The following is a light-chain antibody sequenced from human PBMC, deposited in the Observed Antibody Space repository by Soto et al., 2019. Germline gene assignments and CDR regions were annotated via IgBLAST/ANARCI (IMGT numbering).Light chain of an antibody. CDR2: DAS. J-gene: IGKJ5*01. CDR3: QQRSNWPT. Sequence: EIVLTQSPATLSLSPGERAKLYCRASQSVSSYLAWYQQKPGQAPRLLIYDASNRATGIPARFSGSGSGTDFTLTISSLEPEDFAVYYCQQRSNWPTCGQGTRREIK. CDR1: QSVSSY. V-gene: IGKV3-11*01.